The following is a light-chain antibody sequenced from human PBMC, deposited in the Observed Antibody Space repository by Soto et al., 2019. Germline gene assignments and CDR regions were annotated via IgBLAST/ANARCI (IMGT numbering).Light chain of an antibody. V-gene: IGLV1-47*01. CDR3: CSYAGSYTYA. CDR2: RTN. Sequence: QSVLTQPPSASGTPGQRVIISCSGSSSNIGTNYVYWYQQLPGTAPKFLIYRTNQRPSGVPDRFSGSKSGNTASLTISGLQAEDEADYYCCSYAGSYTYAFGTGTKVTVL. CDR1: SSNIGTNY. J-gene: IGLJ1*01.